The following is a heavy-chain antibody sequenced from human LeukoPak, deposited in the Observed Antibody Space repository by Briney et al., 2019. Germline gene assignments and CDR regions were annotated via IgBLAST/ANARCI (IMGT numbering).Heavy chain of an antibody. J-gene: IGHJ3*02. Sequence: ASVKVSCKSSGYTFTSYGISWVRQPHGQGLEWMGWISAYNGNTNDAQKLQGRVTMTTDTSTSTAYMELRSLRSDDTAVYYCARDESHGWAAFDIWGQGTMVTVSS. D-gene: IGHD1-26*01. CDR1: GYTFTSYG. V-gene: IGHV1-18*01. CDR3: ARDESHGWAAFDI. CDR2: ISAYNGNT.